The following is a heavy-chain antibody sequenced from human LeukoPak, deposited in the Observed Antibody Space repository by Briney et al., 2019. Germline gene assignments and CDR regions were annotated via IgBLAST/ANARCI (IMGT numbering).Heavy chain of an antibody. CDR3: GARRSSGWYPLDY. CDR1: GGSISNYY. J-gene: IGHJ4*02. V-gene: IGHV4-59*12. D-gene: IGHD6-19*01. CDR2: TYYSGNP. Sequence: PSETLSLTCTVSGGSISNYYWYWMRQPPGKGLEWIAYTYYSGNPNYNPSLKSRATISVDTSKNQFSLKLSSVTAADTAVYYCGARRSSGWYPLDYWGQGTLVTVSS.